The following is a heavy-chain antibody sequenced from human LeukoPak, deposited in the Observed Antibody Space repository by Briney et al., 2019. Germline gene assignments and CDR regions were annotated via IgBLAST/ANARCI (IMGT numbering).Heavy chain of an antibody. CDR3: ARGLMVAAWSGYYDPFEFDY. V-gene: IGHV4-34*01. D-gene: IGHD3-3*01. J-gene: IGHJ4*02. Sequence: PSETLSLTCAVYGGSFSGYYWSWIRQPPGKGLEWIGYIYHSGSTYYNPSLKSRVTISVDRSKNQFSLKLSSVTAADTAVYYCARGLMVAAWSGYYDPFEFDYWGQGTLVTVSS. CDR1: GGSFSGYY. CDR2: IYHSGST.